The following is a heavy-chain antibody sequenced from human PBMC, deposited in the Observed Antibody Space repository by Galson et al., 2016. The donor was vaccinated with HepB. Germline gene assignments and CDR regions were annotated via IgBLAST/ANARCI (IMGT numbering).Heavy chain of an antibody. V-gene: IGHV1-46*01. Sequence: SVKVSCKSSGFSFTNYYIHWVRQAPGQRPEWMGIINPSGGSATYAQRLQGRVSMTRDTSTSTVYMDLSSLRSDDTAVYYCARDMGGSWYFDLWGRGTLVTVSS. J-gene: IGHJ2*01. CDR2: INPSGGSA. CDR3: ARDMGGSWYFDL. CDR1: GFSFTNYY. D-gene: IGHD1-26*01.